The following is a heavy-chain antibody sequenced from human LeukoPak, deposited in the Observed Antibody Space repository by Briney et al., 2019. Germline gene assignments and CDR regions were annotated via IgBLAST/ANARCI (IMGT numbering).Heavy chain of an antibody. CDR3: ARPAGTTLYYYYMDV. D-gene: IGHD1-7*01. CDR1: GYTFTGYY. J-gene: IGHJ6*03. Sequence: GASVKVSCKASGYTFTGYYMHWVRQAPGQGLEWMGWINPNSGGTNYAQKFQGRVTMTRDTSISTAYMELSRLRSDDTAVYYCARPAGTTLYYYYMDVWGKGTTVTVSS. CDR2: INPNSGGT. V-gene: IGHV1-2*02.